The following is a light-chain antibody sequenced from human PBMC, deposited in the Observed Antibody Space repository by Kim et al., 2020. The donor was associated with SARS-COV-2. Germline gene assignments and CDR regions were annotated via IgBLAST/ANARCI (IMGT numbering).Light chain of an antibody. V-gene: IGKV3-20*01. CDR3: QQYSDSPST. Sequence: DIILTQSPVTLSLFPGERATPSCRASQSFSSSYLAWYQQKPGQATRLLIYGASTRATDIPDRFSGSGSGTDFTLTISSLEPEDFAVYLCQQYSDSPSTFGQGTRLEIK. J-gene: IGKJ5*01. CDR2: GAS. CDR1: QSFSSSY.